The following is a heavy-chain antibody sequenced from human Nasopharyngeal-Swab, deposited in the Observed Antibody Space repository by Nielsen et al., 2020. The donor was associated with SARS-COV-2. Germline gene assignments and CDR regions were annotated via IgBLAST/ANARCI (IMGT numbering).Heavy chain of an antibody. D-gene: IGHD6-13*01. V-gene: IGHV3-33*01. Sequence: GGSLRLSCVASGFTFSSYGMHWVRQAPGKGLEWVAVIWYDGSNKYYADSVKGRFTISRDNSKNTLYLQMNSLRAEDTAVYYCARDRPGTSSSWTWLHYYHGMDVWGQGTTVTVSS. J-gene: IGHJ6*02. CDR2: IWYDGSNK. CDR1: GFTFSSYG. CDR3: ARDRPGTSSSWTWLHYYHGMDV.